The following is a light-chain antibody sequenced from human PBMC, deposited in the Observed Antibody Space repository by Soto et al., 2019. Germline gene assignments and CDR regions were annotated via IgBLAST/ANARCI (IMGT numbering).Light chain of an antibody. V-gene: IGLV2-11*01. CDR2: DVT. CDR1: SSDVGGYNY. J-gene: IGLJ1*01. CDR3: CSYAGSYIYV. Sequence: QSALTQPRSVSGSPGQSVTISCTGTSSDVGGYNYVSWYQQHPDKAPKVMIYDVTKRPSGVPDRFSGSKSGNTASLTISGLQAEDEDDYYCCSYAGSYIYVFGTGTKVTV.